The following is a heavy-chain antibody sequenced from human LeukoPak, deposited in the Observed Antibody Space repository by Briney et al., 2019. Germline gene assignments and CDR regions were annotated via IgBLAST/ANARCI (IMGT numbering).Heavy chain of an antibody. CDR2: IWSDGNRQ. CDR3: ARLGSSWTFDY. V-gene: IGHV3-33*01. Sequence: GGSLRLSCAASGFTFSSYSMDWVRQAPGKGLQWVAVIWSDGNRQYYADSVKGRFTISRDNSRNTVYLQMNSLRAEDTAVYYCARLGSSWTFDYWGQGALVTVSS. CDR1: GFTFSSYS. D-gene: IGHD6-13*01. J-gene: IGHJ4*02.